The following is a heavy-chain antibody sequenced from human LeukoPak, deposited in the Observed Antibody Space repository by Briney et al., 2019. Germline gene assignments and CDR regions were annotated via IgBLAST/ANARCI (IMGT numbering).Heavy chain of an antibody. CDR3: ARVKGRYCSSTSCYPGDNWFDP. CDR1: GGSISSYY. CDR2: IYTSGST. V-gene: IGHV4-4*07. J-gene: IGHJ5*02. Sequence: SETLSLTCTVSGGSISSYYWSWIRQPAGKGLEWIGRIYTSGSTNYNPSLKSRVTMSVDTSKNQFSLKLSSVTAADTAVYYCARVKGRYCSSTSCYPGDNWFDPWGQGTLVTVSS. D-gene: IGHD2-2*01.